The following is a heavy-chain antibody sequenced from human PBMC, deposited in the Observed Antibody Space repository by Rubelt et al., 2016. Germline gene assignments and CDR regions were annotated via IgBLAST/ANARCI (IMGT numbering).Heavy chain of an antibody. CDR2: MNPNSGNT. CDR1: GYTFTSYG. Sequence: QVQLVQSGAEVKKPGASVKVSCKASGYTFTSYGISWVRQAPGQGLEWMGWMNPNSGNTGYAQKLQGRVTMTTDTSTSTAYMELRSLRSYDTAVYYCARTYSSSPYYYYMDVWGKGTTVTVSS. D-gene: IGHD6-6*01. J-gene: IGHJ6*03. V-gene: IGHV1-18*01. CDR3: ARTYSSSPYYYYMDV.